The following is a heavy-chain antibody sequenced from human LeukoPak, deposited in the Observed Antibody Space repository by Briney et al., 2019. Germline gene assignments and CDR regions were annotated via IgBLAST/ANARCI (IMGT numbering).Heavy chain of an antibody. CDR1: GFSFSSYL. J-gene: IGHJ4*02. V-gene: IGHV3-74*01. CDR3: ASFGISWRSSY. CDR2: ISDDGSYT. Sequence: PGGAPRLSFSAPGFSFSSYLVPLVRQAPGEGVVWVSRISDDGSYTSNVDSVKGRFTISRDNVNNMLYLHMNSLRAEDTAVYYCASFGISWRSSYWGQGTLVTVSS. D-gene: IGHD2-21*01.